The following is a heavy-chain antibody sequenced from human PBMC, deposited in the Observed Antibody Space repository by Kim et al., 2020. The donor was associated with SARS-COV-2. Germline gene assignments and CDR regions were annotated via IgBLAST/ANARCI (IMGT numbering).Heavy chain of an antibody. D-gene: IGHD3-10*01. V-gene: IGHV1-46*01. Sequence: ASVKVSCKASGYTFTSSYMHWVRQAPGQGLEWMGIINPSGGSTSYAQKFKGRVTMTRDTSTSTVYMELSSLRSEDTAVYYCARGQDVWFGEVGGWFDPWGQGTLVTVSS. CDR1: GYTFTSSY. J-gene: IGHJ5*02. CDR3: ARGQDVWFGEVGGWFDP. CDR2: INPSGGST.